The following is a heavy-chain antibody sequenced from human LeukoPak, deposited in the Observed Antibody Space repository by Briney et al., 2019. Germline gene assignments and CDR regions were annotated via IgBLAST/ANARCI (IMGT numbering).Heavy chain of an antibody. V-gene: IGHV3-23*01. CDR2: ISGSGGST. CDR1: GFTFSDYY. D-gene: IGHD2-15*01. Sequence: GGSLRLSCAASGFTFSDYYMSWIRQAPGKGLEWVSAISGSGGSTYYADSVKGRFTISRDNSKNTLYLQMNSLRAEDTAVYYCATRQDIVVVVAASSYAFDIWGQGTMVTVSS. CDR3: ATRQDIVVVVAASSYAFDI. J-gene: IGHJ3*02.